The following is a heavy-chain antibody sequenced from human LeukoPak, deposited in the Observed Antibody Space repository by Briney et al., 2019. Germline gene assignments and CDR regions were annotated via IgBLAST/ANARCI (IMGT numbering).Heavy chain of an antibody. J-gene: IGHJ6*03. Sequence: TLSLTCTVSGGSISNYYWNWIRQPPGKALEWLALIYWDDDKRYSPSLKSRLTITKDTSKNQVVLTMTNMDPVDTATYYCAHNRGDYPGDYYYYYMDVWGKGTTVTVSS. CDR2: IYWDDDK. D-gene: IGHD3-10*01. CDR1: GGSISNYYW. V-gene: IGHV2-5*08. CDR3: AHNRGDYPGDYYYYYMDV.